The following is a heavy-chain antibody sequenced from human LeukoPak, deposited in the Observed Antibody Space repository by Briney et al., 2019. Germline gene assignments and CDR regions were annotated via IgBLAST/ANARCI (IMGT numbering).Heavy chain of an antibody. CDR3: AHRQRVNGGWYRADY. CDR2: IYWDDDK. CDR1: GFSLTTSGVC. V-gene: IGHV2-5*02. Sequence: SGPTLVNPTQTLTLTCTFSGFSLTTSGVCVGWIRQPPGKALEWLALIYWDDDKRYSPSLKSRLTITKDTSKNQVVLTMTNMDPVDTATYYCAHRQRVNGGWYRADYWGQGTLVTVSS. J-gene: IGHJ4*02. D-gene: IGHD6-19*01.